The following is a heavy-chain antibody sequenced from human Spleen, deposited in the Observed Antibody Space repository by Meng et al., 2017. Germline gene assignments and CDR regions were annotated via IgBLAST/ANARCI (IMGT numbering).Heavy chain of an antibody. J-gene: IGHJ4*02. V-gene: IGHV4-34*01. D-gene: IGHD4-11*01. CDR2: INHSGST. CDR3: ARGPTTMAHDFDY. CDR1: GGSFSDYY. Sequence: SETLSLTCVVSGGSFSDYYWSWIRQPPGKGLEWIGEINHSGSTNYNPSLESRATISVDTSQNNLSLKLSSVTAADSAVYYCARGPTTMAHDFDYWGQGTLAAASS.